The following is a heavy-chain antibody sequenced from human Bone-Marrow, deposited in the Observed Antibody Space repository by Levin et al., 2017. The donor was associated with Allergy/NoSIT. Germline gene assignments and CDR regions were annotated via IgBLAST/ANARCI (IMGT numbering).Heavy chain of an antibody. D-gene: IGHD5-18*01. Sequence: PGGSLRLSCAASGFTFSSYSMNWVRQAPGKGLEWVSSISSSSSYIYYADSVKGRFTISRDNAKNSLYLQMNSLRAEDTAVYYCAREGTAMGPDYYYGMDVWGQGTTVTVSS. CDR2: ISSSSSYI. CDR3: AREGTAMGPDYYYGMDV. V-gene: IGHV3-21*01. CDR1: GFTFSSYS. J-gene: IGHJ6*02.